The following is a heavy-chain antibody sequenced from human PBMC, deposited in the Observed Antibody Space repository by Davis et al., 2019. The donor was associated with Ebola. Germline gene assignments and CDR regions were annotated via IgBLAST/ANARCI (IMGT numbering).Heavy chain of an antibody. CDR2: ILPGDSDT. CDR3: ARQGAPYSPPAN. J-gene: IGHJ4*02. V-gene: IGHV5-51*01. D-gene: IGHD1-26*01. CDR1: GYSFTSFW. Sequence: KVSCKASGYSFTSFWIGWVRQPPGQGLEWMGAILPGDSDTIYSPSFQGQVTIPADKSITTAYLHWNSLKASDTAMYYCARQGAPYSPPANWGQGTLVTVSS.